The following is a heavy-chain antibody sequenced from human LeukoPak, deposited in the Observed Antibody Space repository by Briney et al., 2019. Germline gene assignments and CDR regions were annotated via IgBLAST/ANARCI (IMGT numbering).Heavy chain of an antibody. CDR1: GFTFRSYS. D-gene: IGHD6-13*01. V-gene: IGHV3-48*01. Sequence: TGGSLRLSCAASGFTFRSYSMNWVRQAPGKGLEWVSYISSSSTTIFYADSVKGRFTISRDNAKNSLYLQMNNLRAEDTAVYYCAKDPRPYNSSWFQDYWGQGTLVTVSS. CDR2: ISSSSTTI. CDR3: AKDPRPYNSSWFQDY. J-gene: IGHJ4*02.